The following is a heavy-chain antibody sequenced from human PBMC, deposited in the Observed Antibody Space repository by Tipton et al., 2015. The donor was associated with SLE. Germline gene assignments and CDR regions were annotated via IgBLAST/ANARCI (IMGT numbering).Heavy chain of an antibody. J-gene: IGHJ6*02. V-gene: IGHV3-7*01. CDR2: IDQQSREK. Sequence: SLRLSCVGSGSSFSYHWMSWVRQAPGRGLEWVASIDQQSREKFYVESVEGRFTVSRDNAKNLLYLQMNSLRAEDTAVYYCARLEWTRKRRKYYYGMDVWGQGTTVTVSS. CDR1: GSSFSYHW. D-gene: IGHD3-3*01. CDR3: ARLEWTRKRRKYYYGMDV.